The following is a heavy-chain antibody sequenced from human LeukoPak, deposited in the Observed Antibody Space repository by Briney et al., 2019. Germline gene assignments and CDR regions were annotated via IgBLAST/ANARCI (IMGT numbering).Heavy chain of an antibody. D-gene: IGHD6-19*01. CDR1: GGSISSYY. J-gene: IGHJ6*03. V-gene: IGHV4-59*01. Sequence: SETLSLTCTVSGGSISSYYWSWIRQPPGKGLEWIGYIYYSGSTNYNPSLKSRVTISVDTSKNQFSLKLSSVTAADTAVYFCARDGTKTRTTNAPDSSGWYGGPRYYYYYYMDVWGKGTTVPVSS. CDR2: IYYSGST. CDR3: ARDGTKTRTTNAPDSSGWYGGPRYYYYYYMDV.